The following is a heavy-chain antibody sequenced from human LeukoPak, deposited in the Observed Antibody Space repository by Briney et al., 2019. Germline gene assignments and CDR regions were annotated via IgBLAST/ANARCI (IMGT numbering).Heavy chain of an antibody. V-gene: IGHV1-2*02. CDR3: ARERYTAYGNFDY. CDR1: GYTFTNHP. CDR2: INPNSGDT. D-gene: IGHD5-12*01. Sequence: ASVKVSCKASGYTFTNHPMHGVRQAPGQGLDGMGWINPNSGDTNYVQKFQGRVTMTRDPSISTAYMELSGLRADDTAVYYCARERYTAYGNFDYWGQGTQVTVSS. J-gene: IGHJ4*02.